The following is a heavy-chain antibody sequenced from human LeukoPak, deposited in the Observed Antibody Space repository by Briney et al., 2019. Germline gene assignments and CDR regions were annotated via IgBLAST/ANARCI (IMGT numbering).Heavy chain of an antibody. Sequence: PGGSLRLSCAASGLTFSNAWKSWVRQAPGKGLEWVGRIKSKTDGGTTDYAAPVKGRFTISRDDSKNTLYLQMNSLKTEDTAVYYCATGVTLDYAMAVWGQGTTVTVSS. V-gene: IGHV3-15*01. D-gene: IGHD2-21*02. CDR2: IKSKTDGGTT. J-gene: IGHJ6*02. CDR3: ATGVTLDYAMAV. CDR1: GLTFSNAW.